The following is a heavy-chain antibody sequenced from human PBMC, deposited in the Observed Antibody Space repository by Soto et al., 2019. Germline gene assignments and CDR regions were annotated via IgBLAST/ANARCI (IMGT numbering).Heavy chain of an antibody. CDR1: GGSISSYY. J-gene: IGHJ6*02. V-gene: IGHV4-59*01. D-gene: IGHD1-26*01. CDR2: IYYSGST. CDR3: ARVPGVLVGATWCPDYYCGMDV. Sequence: SETLSLTCTVSGGSISSYYWSWIRQPPGKGLEWIGYIYYSGSTNYNPSLKSRVTISVDTSKNQFSLKLSSVTAADTAVYYCARVPGVLVGATWCPDYYCGMDVWGQGTTFTVSS.